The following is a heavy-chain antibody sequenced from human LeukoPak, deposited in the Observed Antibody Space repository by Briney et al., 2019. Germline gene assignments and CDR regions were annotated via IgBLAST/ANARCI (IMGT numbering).Heavy chain of an antibody. Sequence: PGGSLRLSCTASGFTFGDYAMSWFRQAPGKGLEWVGFIRSKAYGGTTEYAASVKGRFTISRDDSKSIGYLQMNSLKTEDTAVYYCTGRGTIAACDYWGQGTLVTVSS. D-gene: IGHD6-6*01. J-gene: IGHJ4*02. CDR3: TGRGTIAACDY. CDR1: GFTFGDYA. V-gene: IGHV3-49*03. CDR2: IRSKAYGGTT.